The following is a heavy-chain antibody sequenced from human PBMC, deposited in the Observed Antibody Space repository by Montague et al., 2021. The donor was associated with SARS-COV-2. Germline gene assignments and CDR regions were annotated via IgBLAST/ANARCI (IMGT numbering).Heavy chain of an antibody. V-gene: IGHV4-59*08. Sequence: SETLSLTCTVSGGSTASHYWNWSRQSPAKRPEWIGYGYYNGDANYNPSLQSRVTISIDTSDNQFSLRLNSVTAADTAVYFCARGWAFDHWGQGRLVTVSS. CDR3: ARGWAFDH. CDR1: GGSTASHY. D-gene: IGHD6-19*01. CDR2: GYYNGDA. J-gene: IGHJ3*01.